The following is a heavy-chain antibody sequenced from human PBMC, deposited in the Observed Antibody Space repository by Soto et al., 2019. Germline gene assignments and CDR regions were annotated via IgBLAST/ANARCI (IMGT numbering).Heavy chain of an antibody. V-gene: IGHV3-48*03. CDR2: IDSSGNHI. Sequence: EVQVVESGGGLVQPGGSLRLSCAASGFPFSNYEMNWVRQAPGKGLEWLSYIDSSGNHINYADSVKGRLTISRDNAENSLFLQMNSLRAEDTAFYYCDSEGPIGNHDAFVIWGRGTLVTVSS. J-gene: IGHJ3*02. CDR3: DSEGPIGNHDAFVI. D-gene: IGHD3-10*01. CDR1: GFPFSNYE.